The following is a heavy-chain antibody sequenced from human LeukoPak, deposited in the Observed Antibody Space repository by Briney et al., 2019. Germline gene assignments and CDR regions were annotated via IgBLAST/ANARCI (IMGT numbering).Heavy chain of an antibody. J-gene: IGHJ3*02. Sequence: QPGRSLRLSCTASGFTFGDYAMSWVRQAPGKGLEWVGFIRSKAYGGTTEYAASVKGRFTISRDDSKSIAYLQMNSLRAEDTAVYYCAKDQWGSSWLHDAFDIWGQGTMVTVSS. CDR3: AKDQWGSSWLHDAFDI. CDR2: IRSKAYGGTT. V-gene: IGHV3-49*04. D-gene: IGHD6-13*01. CDR1: GFTFGDYA.